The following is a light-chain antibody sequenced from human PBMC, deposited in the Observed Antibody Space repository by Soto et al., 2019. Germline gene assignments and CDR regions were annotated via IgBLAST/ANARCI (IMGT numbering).Light chain of an antibody. CDR3: QQYDNWPIT. V-gene: IGKV1-39*01. CDR1: QSISNY. J-gene: IGKJ5*01. Sequence: DIQMTQSPSSLSASVGDRVSITCRASQSISNYLNWYQQKPGKAPKVLIYAASSLQSGVPSRFSGSGSGTDFTLTISSLQPEDFAVYYCQQYDNWPITFGQGTRLEIK. CDR2: AAS.